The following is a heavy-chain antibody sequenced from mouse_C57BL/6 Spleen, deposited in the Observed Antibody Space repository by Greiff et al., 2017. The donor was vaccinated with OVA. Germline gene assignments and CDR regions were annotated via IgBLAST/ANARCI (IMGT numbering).Heavy chain of an antibody. CDR3: ARGNDYDGPDY. J-gene: IGHJ2*01. D-gene: IGHD2-4*01. CDR1: GYTFTSYW. Sequence: QVQLQQPGAELVMPGASVKLSCKASGYTFTSYWMHWVKQRPGQGLEWLGELDPSDSYTNYNPKFKGKSTLTVDKSSSTAYLQLNSLTSEDSAVYYCARGNDYDGPDYWGQGTTLTVSS. V-gene: IGHV1-69*01. CDR2: LDPSDSYT.